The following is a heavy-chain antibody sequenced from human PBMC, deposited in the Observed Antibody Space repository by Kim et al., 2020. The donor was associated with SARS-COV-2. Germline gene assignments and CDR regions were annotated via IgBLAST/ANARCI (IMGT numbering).Heavy chain of an antibody. CDR3: ARESVTGTDAFDI. D-gene: IGHD6-19*01. CDR1: GFTFSSYE. Sequence: GGSLRLSCAPSGFTFSSYEINWVRQAPGKGLEWVSYISDGGSTPYYADSVKGRFTISRDNAKNSLFLQMNSLRAEDTAVYYCARESVTGTDAFDIWGQGTLVTVSS. V-gene: IGHV3-48*03. J-gene: IGHJ3*02. CDR2: ISDGGSTP.